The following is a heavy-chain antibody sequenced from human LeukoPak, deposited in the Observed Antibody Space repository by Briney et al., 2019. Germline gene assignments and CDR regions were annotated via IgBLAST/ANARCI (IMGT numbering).Heavy chain of an antibody. Sequence: ASVKVSCKASGYTFTGYYLHWVRQAPGQGLEWMGWINPNSGDTNYAQKFQGRVTMTRDTSINTAYMELRRLRTDDTAVYYCPKNPYEYYFDYWGQGTLVTVSS. CDR1: GYTFTGYY. J-gene: IGHJ4*02. CDR2: INPNSGDT. D-gene: IGHD5-12*01. V-gene: IGHV1-2*02. CDR3: PKNPYEYYFDY.